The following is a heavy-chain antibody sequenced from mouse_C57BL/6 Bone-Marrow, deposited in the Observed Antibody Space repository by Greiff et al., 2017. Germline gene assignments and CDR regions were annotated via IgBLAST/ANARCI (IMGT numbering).Heavy chain of an antibody. D-gene: IGHD2-13*01. V-gene: IGHV1-5*01. CDR2: IYPGNGAT. CDR1: GYTFTNYC. J-gene: IGHJ2*01. CDR3: TRCDWPYYFDY. Sequence: VQLKQSGTVLVRPGASVKMSCKTSGYTFTNYCMHWVKQRPGQGLEWIGAIYPGNGATSYNQKFKGKAKLTADTSASTAYMELSSLTNEDSAVYYCTRCDWPYYFDYWGQGTTVTVSS.